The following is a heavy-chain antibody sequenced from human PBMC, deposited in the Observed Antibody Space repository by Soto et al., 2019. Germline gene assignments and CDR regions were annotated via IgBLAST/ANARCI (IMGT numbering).Heavy chain of an antibody. CDR2: IYPSGST. Sequence: QVQLQESGPGLVKPSGTLSLTCAVSGASITSDNWWTWVRQPPGKGLEWIGEIYPSGSTKYAPSRNRRVPISLNKSKKQFSLRLTSVSAADTAAYYCARGGAYCGSAHCYPGGDYWGQGTLVTVSS. J-gene: IGHJ4*02. CDR1: GASITSDNW. CDR3: ARGGAYCGSAHCYPGGDY. D-gene: IGHD2-2*01. V-gene: IGHV4-4*02.